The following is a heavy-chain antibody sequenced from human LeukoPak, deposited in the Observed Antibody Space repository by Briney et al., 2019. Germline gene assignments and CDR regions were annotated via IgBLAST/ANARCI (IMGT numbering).Heavy chain of an antibody. CDR3: AKTQVGAFDY. D-gene: IGHD1-26*01. J-gene: IGHJ4*02. Sequence: GRSLRLSCAASGFTFSSYAMSWVRQAPGNGLEWVSAISGSGGSTYYADSVKGRFTISRDSSKNTRYLQMNSLRAKDRAVYYSAKTQVGAFDYWGQGTLVTVSS. CDR1: GFTFSSYA. CDR2: ISGSGGST. V-gene: IGHV3-23*01.